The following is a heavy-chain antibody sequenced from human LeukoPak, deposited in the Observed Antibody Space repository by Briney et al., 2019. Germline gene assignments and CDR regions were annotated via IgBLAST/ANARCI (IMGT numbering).Heavy chain of an antibody. CDR1: GGSISSSSYY. V-gene: IGHV4-39*07. J-gene: IGHJ5*02. D-gene: IGHD6-6*01. Sequence: PSETLSLTCTVSGGSISSSSYYWGWIRQPPGKGLEWIGSIYYSGSTYYNPSLKSRVTISVDTSKNQFSLKLSSVTAADTAVYYCARSYSGSVGYWFDPWGQGTLVTVSS. CDR3: ARSYSGSVGYWFDP. CDR2: IYYSGST.